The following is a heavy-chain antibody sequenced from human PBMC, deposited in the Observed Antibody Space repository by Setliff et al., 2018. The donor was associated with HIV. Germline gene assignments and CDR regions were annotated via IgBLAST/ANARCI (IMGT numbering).Heavy chain of an antibody. CDR3: ARRGYYDTSGWPD. J-gene: IGHJ4*02. CDR1: GTSFSDYY. CDR2: IHSSGTT. D-gene: IGHD3-22*01. V-gene: IGHV4-34*09. Sequence: PSETLSLTCAVYGTSFSDYYWSWIRQHPVKGLEWIGYIHSSGTTLYNSSLKSRVTISLDTSNNHFSLRLSSVTDADTAVYYCARRGYYDTSGWPDWGQGTLVTVSS.